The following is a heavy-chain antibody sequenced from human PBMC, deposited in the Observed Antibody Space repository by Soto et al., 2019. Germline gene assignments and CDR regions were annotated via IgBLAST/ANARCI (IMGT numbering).Heavy chain of an antibody. J-gene: IGHJ4*02. D-gene: IGHD3-3*02. Sequence: LRLSCAASGFTFSTYAMSWVRQAPGKGLEWVSGLSDNVGTTHYAYSVKGSFTISRDKSKKTLYLQMNNLRAEETAVYYCAKHFIGGRRKSPFDLWGQGTLVTVSS. V-gene: IGHV3-23*01. CDR1: GFTFSTYA. CDR3: AKHFIGGRRKSPFDL. CDR2: LSDNVGTT.